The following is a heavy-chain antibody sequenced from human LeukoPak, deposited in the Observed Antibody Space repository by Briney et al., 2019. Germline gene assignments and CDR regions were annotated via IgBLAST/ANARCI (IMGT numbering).Heavy chain of an antibody. D-gene: IGHD6-19*01. CDR2: IDPSDSYT. J-gene: IGHJ4*02. CDR3: ARHGSGWYNFDY. CDR1: RYSFTSYW. V-gene: IGHV5-10-1*01. Sequence: GESLKISCQGSRYSFTSYWITWVRQMPGKGLEWMGRIDPSDSYTNHSPSFQGHVTISADKSISTAYLQWSSLKASDTAMYYCARHGSGWYNFDYWGQGTLVTVSS.